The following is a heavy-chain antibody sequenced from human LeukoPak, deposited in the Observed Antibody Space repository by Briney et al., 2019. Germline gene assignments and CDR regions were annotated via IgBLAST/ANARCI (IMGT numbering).Heavy chain of an antibody. J-gene: IGHJ4*02. CDR1: GDSLSSNSAA. CDR3: ARVQQQLAYFDY. Sequence: SQTLSLTCALSGDSLSSNSAAWNWIRQSPSRGLEWLGSTYYRSKWYNGYAVSVNSRITINPDTSKNQFSLQLNSVTREDTAVYYCARVQQQLAYFDYWGQGTLVTVSS. CDR2: TYYRSKWYN. V-gene: IGHV6-1*01. D-gene: IGHD6-13*01.